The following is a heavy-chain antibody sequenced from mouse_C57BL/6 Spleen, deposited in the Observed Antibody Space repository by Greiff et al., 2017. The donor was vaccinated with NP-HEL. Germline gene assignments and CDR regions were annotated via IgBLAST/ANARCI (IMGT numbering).Heavy chain of an antibody. CDR1: GYAFSSSW. J-gene: IGHJ2*01. Sequence: QVQLQQSGPELVKPGASVKISCKASGYAFSSSWMNWVKQRPGKGLEWIGRIYPGDGDTNYNGKFKGKATLTADKSSSTAYMQLSSLTSEDSAVYFCARKEDYYPVTVDYWGQGTTLTVSS. V-gene: IGHV1-82*01. D-gene: IGHD1-1*01. CDR3: ARKEDYYPVTVDY. CDR2: IYPGDGDT.